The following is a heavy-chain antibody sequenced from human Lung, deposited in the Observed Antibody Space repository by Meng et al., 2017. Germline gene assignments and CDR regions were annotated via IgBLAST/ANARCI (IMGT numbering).Heavy chain of an antibody. V-gene: IGHV4-31*03. CDR3: ARGRNITTMVPRWFDP. CDR2: IYYTGST. J-gene: IGHJ5*02. D-gene: IGHD1-14*01. CDR1: GDSISSADHY. Sequence: QVQLQESGPGLVKPSQTLSLTSTVSGDSISSADHYWNWIRQHSGKGLEYIGSIYYTGSTHYSPSLQSRVTISVDTSKNQFSLQLSSVTAADTALYYCARGRNITTMVPRWFDPWGQGTLVTVSS.